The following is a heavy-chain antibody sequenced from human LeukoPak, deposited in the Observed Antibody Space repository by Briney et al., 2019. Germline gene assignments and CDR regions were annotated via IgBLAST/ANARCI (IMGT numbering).Heavy chain of an antibody. V-gene: IGHV3-7*01. Sequence: PGGSLRLSCAASGFTFSSYWMSWVRQAPGKGLEWVANIKQDGSEKYYVDSVKGRFTISRDNAKNSLYLQMNSLRAEDTAVYYCARRQNYYDSSGYYAPDAFDIWGQGTMVTVSS. J-gene: IGHJ3*02. CDR2: IKQDGSEK. CDR3: ARRQNYYDSSGYYAPDAFDI. D-gene: IGHD3-22*01. CDR1: GFTFSSYW.